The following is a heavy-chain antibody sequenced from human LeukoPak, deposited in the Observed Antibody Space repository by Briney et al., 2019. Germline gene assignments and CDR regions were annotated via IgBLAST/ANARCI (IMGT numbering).Heavy chain of an antibody. CDR2: IIPIFGTA. D-gene: IGHD2-15*01. CDR1: GGSFSSEA. V-gene: IGHV1-69*05. Sequence: RASVKVSCKAFGGSFSSEAISWVRQAPGQGLEWMGGIIPIFGTANYAQKFQGRVTITTDESTSTAYMEVSSLRSEDTAVYCCGRKAGDCGGGSCYSIDYWGQGTLVTVSS. CDR3: GRKAGDCGGGSCYSIDY. J-gene: IGHJ4*02.